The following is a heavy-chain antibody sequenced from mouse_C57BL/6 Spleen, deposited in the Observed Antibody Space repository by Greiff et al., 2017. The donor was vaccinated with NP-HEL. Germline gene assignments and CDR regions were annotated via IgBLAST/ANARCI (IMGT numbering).Heavy chain of an antibody. CDR1: GYTFTSYW. D-gene: IGHD3-2*02. J-gene: IGHJ3*01. V-gene: IGHV1-61*01. CDR2: IYPSDSET. Sequence: VQLQQPGAELVRPGSSVKLSCKASGYTFTSYWMDWVKQRPGQGLEWIGNIYPSDSETHYNQKFKDKATLTVDKSSSTAYMQLSSLTSEDSAVYYCARRDSSGLGGFAYWGQGTLVTVSA. CDR3: ARRDSSGLGGFAY.